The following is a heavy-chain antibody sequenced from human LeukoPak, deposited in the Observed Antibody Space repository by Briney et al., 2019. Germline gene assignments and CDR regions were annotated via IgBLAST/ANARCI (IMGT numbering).Heavy chain of an antibody. CDR3: ARDLMRGFDP. CDR2: IIPIFGTA. D-gene: IGHD3-16*01. J-gene: IGHJ5*02. Sequence: GASVKVSCKASGYTFTGYYMHWVRQAPGQGLEWMGGIIPIFGTANYAQKFQGRVTITTDESTSTAYMELSSLRSEDTAVYYCARDLMRGFDPWGQGTLVTVSS. CDR1: GYTFTGYY. V-gene: IGHV1-69*05.